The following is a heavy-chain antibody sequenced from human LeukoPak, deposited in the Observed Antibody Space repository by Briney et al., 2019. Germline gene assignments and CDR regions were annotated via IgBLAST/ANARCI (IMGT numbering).Heavy chain of an antibody. J-gene: IGHJ4*02. Sequence: GGSLRLSCAASGFSFSNYGMHWVRQAPGKGLEWVAVIWYDGTTKFYADSVKGRFTISRDNSKNTLYLQMNSLRAEDTAVYFCAKVRLDGSGTYAFDYWGQGTLVTVSS. V-gene: IGHV3-33*06. D-gene: IGHD3-10*01. CDR3: AKVRLDGSGTYAFDY. CDR1: GFSFSNYG. CDR2: IWYDGTTK.